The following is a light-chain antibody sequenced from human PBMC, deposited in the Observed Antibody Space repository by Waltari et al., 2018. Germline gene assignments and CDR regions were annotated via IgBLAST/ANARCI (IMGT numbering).Light chain of an antibody. CDR2: QDT. J-gene: IGLJ1*01. CDR1: KSGDKS. V-gene: IGLV3-1*01. Sequence: SFDLTQPPSVSVSPGQTASITCSGDKSGDKSACWYHQKPGQSPVLVIYQDTKRPSAIPERFSGSKSGNTATLTISGTQAVDEADYYCQAWDSSTYVFGTGTKVTVL. CDR3: QAWDSSTYV.